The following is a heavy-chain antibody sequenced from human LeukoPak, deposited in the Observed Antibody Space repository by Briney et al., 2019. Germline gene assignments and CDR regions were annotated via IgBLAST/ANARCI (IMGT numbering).Heavy chain of an antibody. J-gene: IGHJ1*01. D-gene: IGHD2-15*01. V-gene: IGHV3-15*01. CDR2: IKSKTDGGTT. CDR1: GFTFSNAW. Sequence: GGSLRLSCAASGFTFSNAWMSWVRQAPGKGLEWVGRIKSKTDGGTTDYAAPVKGGFTISRDDSKNTLYLQMNSLKTEDTAVYYCTTGGFSLDCSGGRCFPTEYFQHWGQGTLVTVSS. CDR3: TTGGFSLDCSGGRCFPTEYFQH.